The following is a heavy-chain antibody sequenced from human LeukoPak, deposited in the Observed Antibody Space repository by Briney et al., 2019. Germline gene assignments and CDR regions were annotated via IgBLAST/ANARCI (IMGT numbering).Heavy chain of an antibody. J-gene: IGHJ4*02. V-gene: IGHV3-7*01. CDR2: IKQDGSEK. D-gene: IGHD2-2*01. Sequence: GGSLRLSCAASGFTFSSYWMSWVRQAPGKGLEWVANIKQDGSEKYYVDSVKGRFTISRDNAKNSLYLQMNSLRVEDTAVYYCARDGAPDAHCSSTSCAIRWGQGTLVTVSS. CDR3: ARDGAPDAHCSSTSCAIR. CDR1: GFTFSSYW.